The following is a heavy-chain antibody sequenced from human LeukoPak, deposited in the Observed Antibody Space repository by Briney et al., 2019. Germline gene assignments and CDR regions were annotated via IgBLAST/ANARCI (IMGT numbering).Heavy chain of an antibody. D-gene: IGHD7-27*01. J-gene: IGHJ4*02. CDR2: IYPSGST. CDR1: GGSISSYY. Sequence: SETLSLTCTVSGGSISSYYWSWIRQPAGKGLEWIGRIYPSGSTNYNPSLKSRVTMSVDTSKNQFSLKLSSVTAADMAVYYCARDLWGSGYFDYWGQGTLVTVSS. V-gene: IGHV4-4*07. CDR3: ARDLWGSGYFDY.